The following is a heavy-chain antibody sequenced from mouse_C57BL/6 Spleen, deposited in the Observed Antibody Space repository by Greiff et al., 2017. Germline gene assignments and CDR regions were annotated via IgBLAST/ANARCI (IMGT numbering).Heavy chain of an antibody. Sequence: QVQLQQPGAELVRPGSSVKLSCKASGYTFTSYWMHWVKQRPIQGLEWIGNIDPSDSDTHYNQKFKDKATLTVDKSSSTAYMQLSSLTSEDSAVYYCARYDDYAMDYWGQGTSVTVSS. J-gene: IGHJ4*01. D-gene: IGHD2-4*01. V-gene: IGHV1-52*01. CDR1: GYTFTSYW. CDR2: IDPSDSDT. CDR3: ARYDDYAMDY.